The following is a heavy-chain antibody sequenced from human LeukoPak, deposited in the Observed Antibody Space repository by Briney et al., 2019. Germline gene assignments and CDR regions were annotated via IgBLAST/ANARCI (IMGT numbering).Heavy chain of an antibody. V-gene: IGHV4-34*01. D-gene: IGHD2-15*01. CDR1: GGSFSGYY. CDR3: ARGRILRLIDY. CDR2: INHSGST. J-gene: IGHJ4*02. Sequence: SETLSLTCAVYGGSFSGYYWSWIRQPPGKGLEWIGEINHSGSTNYNPSLKSRVTISVDTPKNQFSLKLSSVTAADTAAYYCARGRILRLIDYWGQGTLVTVSS.